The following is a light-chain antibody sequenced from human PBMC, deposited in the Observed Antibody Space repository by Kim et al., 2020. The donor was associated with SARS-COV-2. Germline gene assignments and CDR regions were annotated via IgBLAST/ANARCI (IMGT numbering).Light chain of an antibody. CDR1: QDISRY. CDR3: LQQDRVPPYT. Sequence: DIQMTQSPSAMSAFVGDRVTITCRASQDISRYLAWFQQKPGQVPKLLIYAASNLHTGVPSRFSGSGSGTDFTLTISSLQPEDIATSYCLQQDRVPPYTFGQGTKVDIK. J-gene: IGKJ2*01. V-gene: IGKV1-17*03. CDR2: AAS.